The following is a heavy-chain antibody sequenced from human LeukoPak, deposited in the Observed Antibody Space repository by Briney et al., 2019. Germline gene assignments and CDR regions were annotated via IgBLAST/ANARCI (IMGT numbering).Heavy chain of an antibody. Sequence: GGSLRLSCAASGFTFSSYSMHWVRQAPGKGLVWVSRIDSDGSGATYADSVKGRFTISRDNAKNSLYLQMNSLRAEDTAVYYCARVNDYGDYGDFQHWGQGTLVTVSS. CDR3: ARVNDYGDYGDFQH. CDR1: GFTFSSYS. J-gene: IGHJ1*01. V-gene: IGHV3-74*01. CDR2: IDSDGSGA. D-gene: IGHD4-17*01.